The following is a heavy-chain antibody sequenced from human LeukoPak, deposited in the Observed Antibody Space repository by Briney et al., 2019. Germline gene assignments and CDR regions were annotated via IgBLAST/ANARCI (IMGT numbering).Heavy chain of an antibody. J-gene: IGHJ4*02. D-gene: IGHD2-15*01. CDR1: GGSFSGYY. V-gene: IGHV4-34*01. Sequence: SETLSLTCAVYGGSFSGYYWSWIRQPPGKGLEWIGEINHSGSTNYNPSLKSRVTISVDTSKNEFSLKLSSVTAADTAMYYCHIVVVVAAAGNFDYWGQGTLVTVSS. CDR2: INHSGST. CDR3: HIVVVVAAAGNFDY.